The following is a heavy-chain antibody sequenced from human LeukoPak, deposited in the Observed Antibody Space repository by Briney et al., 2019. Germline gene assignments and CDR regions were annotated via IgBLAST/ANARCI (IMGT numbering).Heavy chain of an antibody. CDR2: INPNSGGT. Sequence: ASVKVSCKASGYTFTGYYMHWVRQAPRQGLEWMGWINPNSGGTNYAQKFQGRVTMTRDTSISTAYMELSRLRSDDTAVYYCARDPSNTSGWKTWFDPWGQGTLVTVSS. CDR1: GYTFTGYY. D-gene: IGHD6-19*01. CDR3: ARDPSNTSGWKTWFDP. V-gene: IGHV1-2*02. J-gene: IGHJ5*02.